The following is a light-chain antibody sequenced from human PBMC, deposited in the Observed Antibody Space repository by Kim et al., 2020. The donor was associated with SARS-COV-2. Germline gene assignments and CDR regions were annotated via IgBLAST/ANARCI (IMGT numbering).Light chain of an antibody. CDR2: GDS. J-gene: IGLJ1*01. Sequence: SYELTQPLSVSVALGQTARITCGGNNFGSKNVHWYQQKPGQAPVLVIYGDSNRPSGIPERFPGSNSGNTATLTISRAQAGDEADYYCTAWESSTAHFFFG. CDR1: NFGSKN. V-gene: IGLV3-9*01. CDR3: TAWESSTAHFF.